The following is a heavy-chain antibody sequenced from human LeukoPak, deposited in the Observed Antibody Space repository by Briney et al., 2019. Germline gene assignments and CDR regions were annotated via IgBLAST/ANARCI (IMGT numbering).Heavy chain of an antibody. Sequence: SETLSLTCTVSGASISSSNYYWGWIRQPPGKGLEWIGSIYYSGSTYYNPSLKSRVTISVDTSKNQFSLKLSSVTAADTAVYYCARYCSSTGCLLDYWGQGTLVTVSS. CDR2: IYYSGST. J-gene: IGHJ4*02. V-gene: IGHV4-39*01. D-gene: IGHD2-2*01. CDR1: GASISSSNYY. CDR3: ARYCSSTGCLLDY.